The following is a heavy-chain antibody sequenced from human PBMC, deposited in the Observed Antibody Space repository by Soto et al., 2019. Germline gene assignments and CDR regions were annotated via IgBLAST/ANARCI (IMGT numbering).Heavy chain of an antibody. D-gene: IGHD3-10*01. J-gene: IGHJ4*02. CDR2: IDPSDSYT. CDR3: ARHDYSESGTSHLSY. Sequence: GESLKISCKGSGYSFSNYWISWVRQMPGKGLEWMGKIDPSDSYTNYSPSFQGHVTISADKSMSTAHLQWSGLKASDTAMYYCARHDYSESGTSHLSYWGQGTLVTVSS. V-gene: IGHV5-10-1*01. CDR1: GYSFSNYW.